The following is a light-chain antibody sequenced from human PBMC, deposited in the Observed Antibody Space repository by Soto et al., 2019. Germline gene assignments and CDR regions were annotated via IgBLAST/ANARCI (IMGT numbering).Light chain of an antibody. CDR2: GAS. Sequence: EIVLTQSPGTLSLSPGERATLSCRASQSFNSIYLAWYQQKPGQAPRLLIYGASSRATGIPDRFSGSGSGTIFPPTSSMQAHEDVAVYCRQQNGNLCTFGQGTKVDIK. V-gene: IGKV3-20*01. CDR1: QSFNSIY. J-gene: IGKJ1*01. CDR3: QQNGNLCT.